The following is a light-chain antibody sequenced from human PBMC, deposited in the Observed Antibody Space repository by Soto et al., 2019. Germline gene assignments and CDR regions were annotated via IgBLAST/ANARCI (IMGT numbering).Light chain of an antibody. Sequence: EIVLTQSPATLSLSPGERATLSCRASQSVGSYLAWYQQKPGQAPRLLIYDASNRATGIPARFSGSGSGTDFTLTISSREPEDFAVYYCQQGSNWPLSFGGGTKVEI. V-gene: IGKV3-11*01. J-gene: IGKJ4*01. CDR3: QQGSNWPLS. CDR2: DAS. CDR1: QSVGSY.